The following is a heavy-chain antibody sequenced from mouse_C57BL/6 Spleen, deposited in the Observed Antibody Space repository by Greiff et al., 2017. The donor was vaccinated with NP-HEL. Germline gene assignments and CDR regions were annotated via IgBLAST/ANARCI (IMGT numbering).Heavy chain of an antibody. CDR3: AREGIITTVAYAMDY. Sequence: QVQLQQSGAELVKPGASVKLSCKASGYTFTSYWMHWVKQRPGQGLEWIGMIHPNSGSTNYNEKFKSKATLTVDKSSSTAYMQLSSLTSEDSAVYYCAREGIITTVAYAMDYWGQGTSVTVSS. J-gene: IGHJ4*01. V-gene: IGHV1-64*01. D-gene: IGHD1-1*01. CDR2: IHPNSGST. CDR1: GYTFTSYW.